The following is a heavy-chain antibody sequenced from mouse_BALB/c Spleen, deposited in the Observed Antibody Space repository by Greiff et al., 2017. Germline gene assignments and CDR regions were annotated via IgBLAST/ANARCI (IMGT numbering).Heavy chain of an antibody. V-gene: IGHV5-17*02. Sequence: EVQLVESGGGLVQPGGSLKLSCAASGFTFSSFGMHWVRQAPEKGLEWVAYISSGSSTIYYADTVKGRFTISRDNPKNTLFLQMTSLRSEDTAMYYCASPFYCGYASFAYWGQGTLVTVSA. CDR1: GFTFSSFG. J-gene: IGHJ3*01. D-gene: IGHD2-2*01. CDR3: ASPFYCGYASFAY. CDR2: ISSGSSTI.